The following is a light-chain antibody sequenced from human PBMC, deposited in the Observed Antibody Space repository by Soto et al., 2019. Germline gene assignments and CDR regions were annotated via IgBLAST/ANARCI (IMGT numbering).Light chain of an antibody. CDR1: QGISSY. Sequence: AIRMTQSPSSFSASTGDRVTITCRASQGISSYLAWYQQKPEKAPKLLIYAASTLQSGVPSRFSGSGSGTDFTLTISCLQSEEFATYYCQQYYSYPLTFGGGTKVEIK. CDR2: AAS. J-gene: IGKJ4*01. V-gene: IGKV1-8*01. CDR3: QQYYSYPLT.